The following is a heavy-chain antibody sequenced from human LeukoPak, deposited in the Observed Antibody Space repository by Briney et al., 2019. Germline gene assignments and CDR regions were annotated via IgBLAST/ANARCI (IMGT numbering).Heavy chain of an antibody. CDR3: ARVAPLYSSSWSYFDY. J-gene: IGHJ4*02. Sequence: PSETLSLTCTVSGGSISSYYWGWIRQPPGKGLEWIGSIYYSGSTYYNPSLKSRVTISVDTSKNQFSLKLSSVTAADTAVYYCARVAPLYSSSWSYFDYWGQGTLVTVSS. CDR2: IYYSGST. D-gene: IGHD6-13*01. V-gene: IGHV4-39*07. CDR1: GGSISSYY.